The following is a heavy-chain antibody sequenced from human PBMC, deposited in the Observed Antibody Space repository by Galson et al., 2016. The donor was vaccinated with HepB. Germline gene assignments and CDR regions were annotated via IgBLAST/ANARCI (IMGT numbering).Heavy chain of an antibody. V-gene: IGHV3-11*01. Sequence: SLRLSCAVSGFTFRDYYMNWIRQAPWKGLEWISFITSSGRNVYSAASVKGRFTISRDNAKNSLLLQINSLRAADTAVYYCARSSGSPNFYGIDAWGQGTTFTVSS. D-gene: IGHD3-22*01. CDR3: ARSSGSPNFYGIDA. J-gene: IGHJ6*02. CDR2: ITSSGRNV. CDR1: GFTFRDYY.